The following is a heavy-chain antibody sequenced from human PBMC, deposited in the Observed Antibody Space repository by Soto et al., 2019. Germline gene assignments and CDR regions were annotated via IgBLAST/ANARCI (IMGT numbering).Heavy chain of an antibody. Sequence: QVQLQQWGAGLLNPSVTLSLTCAVYGEDLNSYYWSWIRQAPGKGLEWIGEIYDARRTTYNPSLRSRFTISTVTSNQQFTLRIISLTAADTAIYYCARGRWSESFLNWGQGTLVTVSS. D-gene: IGHD2-15*01. V-gene: IGHV4-34*02. J-gene: IGHJ4*02. CDR2: IYDARRT. CDR1: GEDLNSYY. CDR3: ARGRWSESFLN.